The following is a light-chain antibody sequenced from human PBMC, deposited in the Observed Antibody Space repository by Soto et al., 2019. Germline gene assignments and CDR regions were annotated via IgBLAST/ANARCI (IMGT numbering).Light chain of an antibody. CDR2: GAS. V-gene: IGKV1-39*01. Sequence: DIQMTQSPSSLSAAIVDRVTITFRASQSIKNYLNWYQHKPGAAPKLLIFGASNLESGVPSRFSGSGSGTEFTLSISSLQPEDFATYYCQQGYSTTPITFGQGTRLEIK. J-gene: IGKJ5*01. CDR3: QQGYSTTPIT. CDR1: QSIKNY.